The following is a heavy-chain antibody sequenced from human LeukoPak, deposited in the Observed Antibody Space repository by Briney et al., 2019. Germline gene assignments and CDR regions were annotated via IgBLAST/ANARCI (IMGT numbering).Heavy chain of an antibody. J-gene: IGHJ3*02. CDR1: GFTFSSYS. D-gene: IGHD2-2*01. CDR3: AREWGIVVVSEAFDI. V-gene: IGHV3-21*01. Sequence: GGSLRLSCAASGFTFSSYSMNWVRQAPGKGLEWVSSISSSSSYIYYADSVKGRFTISRDNAKNSLYLQMNSLRAEDTAVYYCAREWGIVVVSEAFDIWGQGTMVTVSS. CDR2: ISSSSSYI.